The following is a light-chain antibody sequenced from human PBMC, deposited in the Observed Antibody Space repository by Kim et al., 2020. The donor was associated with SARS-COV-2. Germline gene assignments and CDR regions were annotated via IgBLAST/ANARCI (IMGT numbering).Light chain of an antibody. CDR2: DET. J-gene: IGLJ2*01. V-gene: IGLV7-46*01. CDR3: LLSYGGGRGV. Sequence: GTTVTLTCILYNGVAIIVVIPPWFQQNQGQAPRTRIYDETDKQSSTPARFRRALLGGKAALTLSGEQPEDEADYYCLLSYGGGRGVFGGGTKLTVL. CDR1: NGVAIIVVI.